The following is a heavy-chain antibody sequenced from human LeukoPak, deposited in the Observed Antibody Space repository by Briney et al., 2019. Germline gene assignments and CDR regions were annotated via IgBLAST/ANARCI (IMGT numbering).Heavy chain of an antibody. CDR3: ARVRDYSSSSPPADAFDI. CDR2: ISSSSSYI. Sequence: NTGGSLRLSCAASGFTFSSYSMNWVRQAPGKGLEWVSSISSSSSYIYYADSVKGRFTISRDNAKNSLYLQMNSLRAEDTAVYYCARVRDYSSSSPPADAFDIWGQGTMVTVSS. J-gene: IGHJ3*02. CDR1: GFTFSSYS. V-gene: IGHV3-21*01. D-gene: IGHD6-6*01.